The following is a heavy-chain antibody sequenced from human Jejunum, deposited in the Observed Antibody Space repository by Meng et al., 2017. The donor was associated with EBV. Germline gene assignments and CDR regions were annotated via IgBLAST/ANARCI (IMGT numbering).Heavy chain of an antibody. Sequence: GQPVRVGAEVKQPGAYIRAFCKASGYTFTGYFIHWVRQAPGQGLEWMGRINPNSGGTSYTQKFQGRVTMTRDTSITTAYMELSRLGSDDTAVYYCARDYSDSSRQGYWGQGTLVTVSS. V-gene: IGHV1-2*06. D-gene: IGHD3-22*01. CDR1: GYTFTGYF. J-gene: IGHJ4*02. CDR3: ARDYSDSSRQGY. CDR2: INPNSGGT.